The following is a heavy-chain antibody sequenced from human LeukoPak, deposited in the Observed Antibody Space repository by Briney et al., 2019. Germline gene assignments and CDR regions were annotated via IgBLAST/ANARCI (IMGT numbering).Heavy chain of an antibody. V-gene: IGHV3-66*01. Sequence: PGGSLRLSCAASGFTVSSNYMSWVRQAPGKGLEWVSVIYSGGSTYYADSVKGRFTISRDNSKNTLYLQMKSLRAEDTAVYYCARSTRRHDILRREHSPVDYWGQGTLVTVSS. J-gene: IGHJ4*02. D-gene: IGHD3-9*01. CDR2: IYSGGST. CDR3: ARSTRRHDILRREHSPVDY. CDR1: GFTVSSNY.